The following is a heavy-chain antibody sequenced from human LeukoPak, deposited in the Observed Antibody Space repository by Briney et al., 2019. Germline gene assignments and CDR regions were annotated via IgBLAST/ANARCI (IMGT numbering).Heavy chain of an antibody. Sequence: GTSVKVSCKASGGIFSSNAISWVRQAPGQGLEWMGGIIPIFGTVNYAQKFQGSVTITADESTSTAYMGLSSLRSEDTAVYYCARAQGSYYHYYMDVWGKGTTVTVSS. CDR3: ARAQGSYYHYYMDV. D-gene: IGHD1-26*01. CDR1: GGIFSSNA. V-gene: IGHV1-69*13. CDR2: IIPIFGTV. J-gene: IGHJ6*03.